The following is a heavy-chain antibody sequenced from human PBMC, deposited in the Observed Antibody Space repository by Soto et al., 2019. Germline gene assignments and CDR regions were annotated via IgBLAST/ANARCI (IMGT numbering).Heavy chain of an antibody. J-gene: IGHJ4*02. CDR1: GFSITRYW. CDR3: ARGGFSYGTGIEH. CDR2: KKQDGSEE. D-gene: IGHD5-18*01. V-gene: IGHV3-7*01. Sequence: PGGSLRLSCVASGFSITRYWMTWVRQAPGRGLEWVADKKQDGSEEYYVDSVKGRFTVSRDNAKNSLYLQLTSLRVEDTALYYCARGGFSYGTGIEHWGQGTLVTVSS.